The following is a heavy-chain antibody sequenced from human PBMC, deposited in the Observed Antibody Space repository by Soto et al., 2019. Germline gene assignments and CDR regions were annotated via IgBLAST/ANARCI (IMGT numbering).Heavy chain of an antibody. CDR2: IYYSGST. CDR1: SGSISSGDYY. D-gene: IGHD3-10*01. V-gene: IGHV4-30-4*01. Sequence: PSETLSLTCTVSSGSISSGDYYWGWIRQPPGKGLEWIGYIYYSGSTYYNPSLKSRVTVSVDTSKNQFSLKLSSVTAADTAVYYCAREYYGSGTFADDYWGQGTLVTVSS. CDR3: AREYYGSGTFADDY. J-gene: IGHJ4*02.